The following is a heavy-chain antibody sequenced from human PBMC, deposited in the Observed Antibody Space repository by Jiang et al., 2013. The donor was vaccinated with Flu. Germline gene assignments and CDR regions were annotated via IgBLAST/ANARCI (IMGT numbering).Heavy chain of an antibody. V-gene: IGHV6-1*01. D-gene: IGHD6-19*01. Sequence: QTLSLTCVISGDSVSRNNAAWNWIRQSPSRGLEWLGRTYYRSMWYYDYAGSVQSRMTVNADTSNNQFSLQLNSVTPEDTAIYYCARGAHGMTVALFDRWGQGTLVIVSS. J-gene: IGHJ4*02. CDR3: ARGAHGMTVALFDR. CDR2: TYYRSMWYY. CDR1: GDSVSRNNAA.